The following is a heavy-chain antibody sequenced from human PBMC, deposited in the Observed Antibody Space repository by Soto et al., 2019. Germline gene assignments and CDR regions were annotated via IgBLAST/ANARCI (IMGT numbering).Heavy chain of an antibody. D-gene: IGHD3-10*01. CDR3: AKGGRGFGGGVDFIFDY. Sequence: GGSLRLSCAASGFTFSSYAMSWVRQAPGKGLEWVSAISGSGGSTYYADSVKGRFTISRDNSKNTLYLQMNSLRAEDTAVYYCAKGGRGFGGGVDFIFDYWGQGTLVTVSS. CDR2: ISGSGGST. CDR1: GFTFSSYA. J-gene: IGHJ4*02. V-gene: IGHV3-23*01.